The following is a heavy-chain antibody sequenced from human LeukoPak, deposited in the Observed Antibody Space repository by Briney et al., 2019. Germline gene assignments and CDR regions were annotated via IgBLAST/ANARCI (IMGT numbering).Heavy chain of an antibody. Sequence: PGGSLRLSCAASGFTFSSYTMNWVRQAPGKGLEWVSFISSSSSYIYYADSVKGRFTISRDNAKNSLCLQMNSLRAEDTAVYYCARDLGGYGDPTGGYWGQGTLVTVSS. D-gene: IGHD4-17*01. J-gene: IGHJ4*02. V-gene: IGHV3-21*01. CDR3: ARDLGGYGDPTGGY. CDR1: GFTFSSYT. CDR2: ISSSSSYI.